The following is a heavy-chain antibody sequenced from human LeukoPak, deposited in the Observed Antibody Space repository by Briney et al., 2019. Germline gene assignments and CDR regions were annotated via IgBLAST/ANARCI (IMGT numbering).Heavy chain of an antibody. CDR1: GFTFSNYN. V-gene: IGHV3-21*06. CDR2: ISSTSSYI. Sequence: GGSLRLSCAASGFTFSNYNFYWVRQAPGKGLEWVSSISSTSSYIYYADSVKGRYTISRDNAKNSLYLQMNSLRAEDTAVYYCARALWSGPVYYGMDVWGQGTTVTVSS. D-gene: IGHD3-10*01. J-gene: IGHJ6*02. CDR3: ARALWSGPVYYGMDV.